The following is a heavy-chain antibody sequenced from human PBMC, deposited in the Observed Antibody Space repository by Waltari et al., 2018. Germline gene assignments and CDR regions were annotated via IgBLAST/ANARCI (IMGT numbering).Heavy chain of an antibody. V-gene: IGHV4-59*01. CDR3: ARDSGTYYDFWSGYPQAPYYYYYYMDV. D-gene: IGHD3-3*01. Sequence: QVQLQESGPGLVKPSETLSLTCTVSGGSISSYYWSWIRQPPGKGLEWIGYIYYSGSTNYNPSRKSRVTISVDTSKNQFSLKLSSVTAADTAVYYCARDSGTYYDFWSGYPQAPYYYYYYMDVWGKGTTVTVSS. CDR2: IYYSGST. J-gene: IGHJ6*03. CDR1: GGSISSYY.